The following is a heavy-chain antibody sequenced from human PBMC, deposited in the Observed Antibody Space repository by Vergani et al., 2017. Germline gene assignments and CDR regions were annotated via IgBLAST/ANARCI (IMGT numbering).Heavy chain of an antibody. CDR3: ARRSGGYCSGGSCYMGWYFDL. D-gene: IGHD2-15*01. V-gene: IGHV5-51*01. CDR1: GYIFTSYW. J-gene: IGHJ2*01. Sequence: EVQLVQSGAEVKKPGESLKISCKGSGYIFTSYWIGWVRQMPGKGLEWMGIIYSGDSDTRYSPSFQGQVTISADKSINTAYLQWSSLKASDTAMYYCARRSGGYCSGGSCYMGWYFDLWGRGSLVTVSS. CDR2: IYSGDSDT.